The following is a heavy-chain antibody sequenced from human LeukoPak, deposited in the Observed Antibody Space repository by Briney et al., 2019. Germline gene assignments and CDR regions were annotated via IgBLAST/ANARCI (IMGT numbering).Heavy chain of an antibody. CDR2: ISGDGGST. J-gene: IGHJ5*02. V-gene: IGHV3-43*02. CDR1: GFSFDDYA. Sequence: GGSLRLSCAASGFSFDDYAMHWVRQAPGKGLEWVSLISGDGGSTYYADSVKGRFTISRDNSKNSLYLQMNSLRTEDTALYYCAKVREGGYSGYELGSWGQGTLVTVSS. D-gene: IGHD5-12*01. CDR3: AKVREGGYSGYELGS.